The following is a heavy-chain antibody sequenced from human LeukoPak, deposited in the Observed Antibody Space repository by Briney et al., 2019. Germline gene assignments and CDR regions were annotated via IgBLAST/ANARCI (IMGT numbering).Heavy chain of an antibody. D-gene: IGHD5-12*01. Sequence: ASVKVSCKASGYTFTSYGISWVRQAPGQGLEWMGWISAYNGNTNYAQKLQGRVTMTTDTSTSTAYMELSSLRSEDTAVYYCARGSGYSGYDLGPFDYWGQGTLVTVSS. CDR3: ARGSGYSGYDLGPFDY. CDR2: ISAYNGNT. CDR1: GYTFTSYG. V-gene: IGHV1-18*01. J-gene: IGHJ4*02.